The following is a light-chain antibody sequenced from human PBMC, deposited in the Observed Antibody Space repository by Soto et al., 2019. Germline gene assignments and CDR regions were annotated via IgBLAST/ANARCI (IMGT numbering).Light chain of an antibody. CDR1: QSISNY. V-gene: IGKV1-39*01. Sequence: DIQMTQSPSSLSASVGDRVTITCRASQSISNYLNWYQQKPGIAPKLLIYGASSLQSGVPSRVSGSGYGTDFPITISSLQPEDFANYYCQQSYSTPRTFGGGTKVEIK. CDR2: GAS. J-gene: IGKJ4*01. CDR3: QQSYSTPRT.